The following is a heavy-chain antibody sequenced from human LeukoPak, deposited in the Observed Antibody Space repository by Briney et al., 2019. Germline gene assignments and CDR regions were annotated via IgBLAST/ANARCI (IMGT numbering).Heavy chain of an antibody. D-gene: IGHD4-17*01. Sequence: GGSLRLSCAASGFTLSSYAMSWVRQAPAKGLEWVSAISGSGGSTYYADSVKGRFTVSRDNSKDTVYLQMNSLRAEDTAVYYCARDKRSTVTKYPRDAFDIWGQGTMVTVSS. CDR2: ISGSGGST. CDR3: ARDKRSTVTKYPRDAFDI. CDR1: GFTLSSYA. V-gene: IGHV3-23*01. J-gene: IGHJ3*02.